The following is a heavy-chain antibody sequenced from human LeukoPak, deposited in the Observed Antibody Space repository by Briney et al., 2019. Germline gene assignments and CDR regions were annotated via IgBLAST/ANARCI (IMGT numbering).Heavy chain of an antibody. Sequence: GGALRLSCSASGFTFNYSWMSWVRQAPGKGLEWEAHIKQRGSEKSYVDSVKGRFSISRDSTKNSVFLQMNSLRAEDTAVYYCARVGIDYLASYHFDHWGRGTLVTVSS. J-gene: IGHJ4*02. CDR1: GFTFNYSW. V-gene: IGHV3-7*01. D-gene: IGHD2/OR15-2a*01. CDR2: IKQRGSEK. CDR3: ARVGIDYLASYHFDH.